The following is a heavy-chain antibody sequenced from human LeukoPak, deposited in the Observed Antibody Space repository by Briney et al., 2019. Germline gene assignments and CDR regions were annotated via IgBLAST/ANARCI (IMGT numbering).Heavy chain of an antibody. D-gene: IGHD3-10*01. V-gene: IGHV1-2*02. CDR3: ARTRLLWFGELLSPFDY. CDR2: INPNSGGT. J-gene: IGHJ4*02. Sequence: ASVKVSCKASGYTFTGYYMHWVRQAPGQGLEWMGWINPNSGGTNYAQKFQGRVTMTRDTSISTAYMELSRLRSDDTAVYYCARTRLLWFGELLSPFDYWGQGTLVTVSS. CDR1: GYTFTGYY.